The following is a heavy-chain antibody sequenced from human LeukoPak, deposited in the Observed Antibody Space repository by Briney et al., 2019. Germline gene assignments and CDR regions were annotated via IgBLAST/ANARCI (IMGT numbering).Heavy chain of an antibody. CDR1: GGSISSGGYY. V-gene: IGHV4-31*03. CDR2: IYYSGST. CDR3: AREKVGYYDSSGKGHFDY. J-gene: IGHJ4*02. D-gene: IGHD3-22*01. Sequence: KSSETLSLTCTVSGGSISSGGYYWSWIRQHPGKGLKWIGYIYYSGSTYYNPSLKSRVTISVDTSKNQFSLKLSSVTAADTAVYYCAREKVGYYDSSGKGHFDYWGQGTLVTVSS.